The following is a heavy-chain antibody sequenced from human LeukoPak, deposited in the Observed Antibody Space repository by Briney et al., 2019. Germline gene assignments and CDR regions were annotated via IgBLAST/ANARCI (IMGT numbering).Heavy chain of an antibody. D-gene: IGHD6-13*01. CDR3: ARSAGSSGWYEGYYFDY. V-gene: IGHV3-74*01. CDR2: INSDGSST. J-gene: IGHJ4*02. CDR1: GFTFSSYW. Sequence: GGSLRLSCAASGFTFSSYWMHWVRQAPGKGLVWVSRINSDGSSTSYADSVKGRFTISRDNAKISLYLQMNSLRAEDTAIYYCARSAGSSGWYEGYYFDYWGQGTLVTVSS.